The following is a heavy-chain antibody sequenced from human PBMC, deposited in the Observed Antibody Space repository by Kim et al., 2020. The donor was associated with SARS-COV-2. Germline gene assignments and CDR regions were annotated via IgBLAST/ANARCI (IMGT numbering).Heavy chain of an antibody. V-gene: IGHV1-18*01. D-gene: IGHD6-13*01. CDR1: GYTFTSYG. J-gene: IGHJ4*02. CDR3: ARTYSSSWYDNTTFDY. CDR2: ISAYNGNT. Sequence: ASVKVSCKASGYTFTSYGISWVRQAPGQGLEWMGWISAYNGNTNYAQKLQGRGTMTTDTSTSTAYMELRSLRSDDTAVYYCARTYSSSWYDNTTFDYWGQGTLVTVSS.